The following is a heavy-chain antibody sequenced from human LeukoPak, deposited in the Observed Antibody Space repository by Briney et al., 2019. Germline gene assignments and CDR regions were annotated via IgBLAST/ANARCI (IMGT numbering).Heavy chain of an antibody. J-gene: IGHJ4*02. CDR1: GGSFSGYY. CDR2: INHSGFT. CDR3: ARSYCTSSNCPFHY. D-gene: IGHD2-2*01. Sequence: SETLSLTCAVYGGSFSGYYWSWIRQPPGKGLEWIGEINHSGFTNYNPSFKSRLSISVDTSKNQFSLQLTSVTAADTALYYCARSYCTSSNCPFHYWGQGTQVTVSS. V-gene: IGHV4-34*01.